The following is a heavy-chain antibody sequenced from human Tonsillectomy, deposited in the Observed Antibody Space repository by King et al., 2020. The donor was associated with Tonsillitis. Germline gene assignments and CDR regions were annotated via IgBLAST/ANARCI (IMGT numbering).Heavy chain of an antibody. CDR2: IYYSGST. V-gene: IGHV4-39*01. CDR1: GGSISSSSYY. D-gene: IGHD6-19*01. Sequence: QLQESGPGLVKPSETLSLTCTVSGGSISSSSYYWGWIRQPPGKGLEWIGSIYYSGSTYYNLSLKSRFTISVDTSKNQFSLKLSSVTAADTAVYYFAGHAPYTVAFTWNWFDPWGQGTLVTVSS. CDR3: AGHAPYTVAFTWNWFDP. J-gene: IGHJ5*02.